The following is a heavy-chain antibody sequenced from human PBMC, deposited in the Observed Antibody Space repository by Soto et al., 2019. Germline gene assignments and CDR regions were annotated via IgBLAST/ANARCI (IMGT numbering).Heavy chain of an antibody. V-gene: IGHV4-31*03. Sequence: QVQLQESGPGLVKPSQTLSLTCTVSGGSISSGGYYWSWIRQHPGKGPEWIGYIYYSGSTYYNPSLKSRVTISVDTSKNQFSLNLSSVTAADTAVYYCARDRFVVVPAAIGWFDPWGQGTLVTVSS. CDR2: IYYSGST. J-gene: IGHJ5*02. CDR1: GGSISSGGYY. D-gene: IGHD2-2*01. CDR3: ARDRFVVVPAAIGWFDP.